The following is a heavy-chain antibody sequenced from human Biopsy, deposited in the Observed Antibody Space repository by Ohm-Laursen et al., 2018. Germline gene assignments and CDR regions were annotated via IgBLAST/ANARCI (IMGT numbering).Heavy chain of an antibody. CDR1: GYTFTSYY. CDR3: ARRDSLDY. Sequence: ASVKVSCKTSGYTFTSYYMHWVRQAPGQGLEWMGVMTPIPTYAQKFQGRLTLTRDTSTSTVYMELSSLRSEDTAIYYCARRDSLDYWGQGTLVTASS. J-gene: IGHJ4*02. CDR2: MTPIP. V-gene: IGHV1-46*01.